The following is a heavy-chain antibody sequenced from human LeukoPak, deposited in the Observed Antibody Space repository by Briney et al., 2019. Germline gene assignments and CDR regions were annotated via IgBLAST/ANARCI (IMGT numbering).Heavy chain of an antibody. V-gene: IGHV4-4*02. J-gene: IGHJ4*02. D-gene: IGHD2-2*01. CDR3: ARGFFGSSTSCYWDY. Sequence: SGTLSLTCAVSGGSISSSNWWSWVRQPPGKGLEWIGEIYHSGSTNYNPSLKSRVTISVDKSKNQFSLKLSSVTAADTAVYYCARGFFGSSTSCYWDYWGQGTLVTVSS. CDR2: IYHSGST. CDR1: GGSISSSNW.